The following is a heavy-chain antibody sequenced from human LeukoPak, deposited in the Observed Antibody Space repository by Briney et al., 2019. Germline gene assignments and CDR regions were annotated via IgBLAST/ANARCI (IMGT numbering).Heavy chain of an antibody. V-gene: IGHV4-59*01. CDR1: GGSISTYY. D-gene: IGHD6-19*01. CDR2: IYHSGST. Sequence: SETLSLTCTVSGGSISTYYWSWIRQPPGKGLEWIGYIYHSGSTNYNPSLKSRVTISVDTSKNQFSLKLSSVTAADTAVYYCARGKREEQWLVRKWDHAFDIWGQGTMVTVSS. CDR3: ARGKREEQWLVRKWDHAFDI. J-gene: IGHJ3*02.